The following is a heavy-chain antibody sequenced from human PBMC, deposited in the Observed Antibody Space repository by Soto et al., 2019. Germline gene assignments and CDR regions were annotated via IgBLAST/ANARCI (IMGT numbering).Heavy chain of an antibody. CDR1: GFTVSSNH. Sequence: EVQLVESGGTLIQPGGSLRLSCAASGFTVSSNHMTWVRQAPGNGLEWVSLIYSNGTTYYADSVKGRFTISRDNLKNIVFLQMDSLGADDTAVYYCARGRARHSAFDYWGQGTLVTVSS. CDR3: ARGRARHSAFDY. CDR2: IYSNGTT. D-gene: IGHD2-15*01. J-gene: IGHJ4*02. V-gene: IGHV3-53*01.